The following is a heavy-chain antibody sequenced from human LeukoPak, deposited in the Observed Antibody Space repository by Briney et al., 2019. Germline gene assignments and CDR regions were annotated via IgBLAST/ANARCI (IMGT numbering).Heavy chain of an antibody. CDR3: ARPRWRWFGDTTFDY. D-gene: IGHD3-10*01. CDR1: GYTFTGYY. J-gene: IGHJ4*02. CDR2: INPNSGGT. V-gene: IGHV1-2*02. Sequence: ASVKVSCKASGYTFTGYYTHWVRQAPGQGLEWMGWINPNSGGTNYAQKFQGRVTMTRDTSISTAYMELSRLRSDDTAVYYCARPRWRWFGDTTFDYWGQGTLVNVSS.